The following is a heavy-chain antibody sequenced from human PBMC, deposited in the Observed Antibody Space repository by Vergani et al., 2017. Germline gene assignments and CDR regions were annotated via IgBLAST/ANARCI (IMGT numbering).Heavy chain of an antibody. V-gene: IGHV1-69*01. J-gene: IGHJ3*02. CDR3: ARVQYYYDSSGYYYPGAFDI. CDR2: IIPIFGPA. Sequence: QVQLVQSGAEVKKPGSSVKVSCKASGGTFSSYAISWVRQAPGQGLEWMGGIIPIFGPANYAQKFQGRVTITADESTSTAYMELSSLRSEDTAVYYCARVQYYYDSSGYYYPGAFDIWGQGTMVTVSS. CDR1: GGTFSSYA. D-gene: IGHD3-22*01.